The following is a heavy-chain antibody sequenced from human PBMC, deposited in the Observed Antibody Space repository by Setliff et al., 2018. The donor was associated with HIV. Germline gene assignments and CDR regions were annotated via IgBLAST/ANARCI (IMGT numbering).Heavy chain of an antibody. V-gene: IGHV4-61*09. CDR2: IYTSGST. D-gene: IGHD3-10*01. CDR3: ARGGREYGVNYCYYYMDV. CDR1: GGSISNGYYY. J-gene: IGHJ6*03. Sequence: SETLSLTCTVSGGSISNGYYYWSWIRQPAGKGLEWIGHIYTSGSTKYNPSLKSRVTISVDTSKNQFSLKLSSVTAADTAVYYCARGGREYGVNYCYYYMDVWGKGTTVTSP.